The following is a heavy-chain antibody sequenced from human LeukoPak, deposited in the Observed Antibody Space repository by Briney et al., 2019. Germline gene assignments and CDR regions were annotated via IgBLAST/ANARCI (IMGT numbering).Heavy chain of an antibody. Sequence: GGSLRLSCAASGFTFSSYSMNWVRQAPGKGLEWVSSISSSSSYIYYADSVKGRFTISRDNAKNSLYLQMNSLRAEDTAVYYCARAPPPRSEDVAGWDNYGMDVWGQGTTVTVSS. V-gene: IGHV3-21*01. CDR2: ISSSSSYI. D-gene: IGHD1-26*01. J-gene: IGHJ6*02. CDR3: ARAPPPRSEDVAGWDNYGMDV. CDR1: GFTFSSYS.